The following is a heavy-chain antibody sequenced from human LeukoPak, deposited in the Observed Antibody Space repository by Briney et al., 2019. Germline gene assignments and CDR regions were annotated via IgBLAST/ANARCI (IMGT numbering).Heavy chain of an antibody. CDR2: IKQDGSEK. CDR1: GFTFSSYW. CDR3: ARVQSYGDYRY. Sequence: PGGSLRLSCAASGFTFSSYWMSWVRQAPGKGMDWVANIKQDGSEKYYVDSVKGRFTVSRDNAKNSLYLQMNSLRAEDTAVYYCARVQSYGDYRYWGQGTLVTVSS. J-gene: IGHJ4*02. D-gene: IGHD4-17*01. V-gene: IGHV3-7*01.